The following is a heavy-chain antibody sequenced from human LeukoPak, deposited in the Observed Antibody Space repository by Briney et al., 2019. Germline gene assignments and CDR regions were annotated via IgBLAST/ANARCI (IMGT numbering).Heavy chain of an antibody. D-gene: IGHD4-11*01. CDR3: ARIWNDHSNYFDK. CDR2: ISSIGDYI. CDR1: GFTFSSYS. Sequence: PGGSLRLSCAASGFTFSSYSMNWVRQAPGKGLEWVSSISSIGDYIYYAHSLKGRFTISRDNAKNSLYLQMKSLRAEDTAVYYCARIWNDHSNYFDKWGQGTLVTVSS. J-gene: IGHJ4*02. V-gene: IGHV3-21*06.